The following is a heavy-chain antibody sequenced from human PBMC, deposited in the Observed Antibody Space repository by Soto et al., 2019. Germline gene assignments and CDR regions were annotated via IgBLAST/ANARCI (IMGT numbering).Heavy chain of an antibody. J-gene: IGHJ4*02. CDR1: GYSISSGFY. D-gene: IGHD3-10*01. CDR2: IYHSGTT. Sequence: SETLSLTCAVSGYSISSGFYWGWVRQPPGKGLEWIGSIYHSGTTYYNPSLKSRVTISADTSKNQFSLKLNSVTAADTAVYYCARVWGSNHGSARYSSVFDYWGQGTLVTVSS. V-gene: IGHV4-38-2*01. CDR3: ARVWGSNHGSARYSSVFDY.